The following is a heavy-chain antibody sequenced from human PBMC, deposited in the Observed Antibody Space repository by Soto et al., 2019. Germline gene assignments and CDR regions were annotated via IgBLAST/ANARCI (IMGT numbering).Heavy chain of an antibody. V-gene: IGHV3-21*01. Sequence: GGSLRLSCAASGFIFDIYSMTWVRQAPGKGQEWVSSISSSSSYIYYADSEKGRFTISRDNAENSLYLQMSSLRADDTAVYYCARDRGAASDIRYYYYGIDVWGQGTTVTVSS. CDR2: ISSSSSYI. CDR1: GFIFDIYS. D-gene: IGHD3-10*01. J-gene: IGHJ6*02. CDR3: ARDRGAASDIRYYYYGIDV.